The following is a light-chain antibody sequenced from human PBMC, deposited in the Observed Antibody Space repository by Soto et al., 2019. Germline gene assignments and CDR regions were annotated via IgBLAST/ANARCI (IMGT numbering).Light chain of an antibody. Sequence: QSALTQPASVSGSPGQSITISCTGTRSDVGGYNYVSWYQQHPGKAPKLMIFEVSNRPSGVSNRFSGSKSGNTASLTISGRQAADEADYFCSSYASTSTLVVFGTGTKLTVL. V-gene: IGLV2-14*01. CDR2: EVS. CDR1: RSDVGGYNY. J-gene: IGLJ1*01. CDR3: SSYASTSTLVV.